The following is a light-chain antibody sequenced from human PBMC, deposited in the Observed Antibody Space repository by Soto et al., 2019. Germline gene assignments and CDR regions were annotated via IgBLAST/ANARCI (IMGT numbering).Light chain of an antibody. Sequence: DIQMTQSPSSLSASVGDRVTITCRASQYINTYLNWFRQKPGKAPELLIYAASSLQGGVPSRFSGSGSGTDFTLTISSLQPEDFATYYCQQSYSTPRTFGQGTKVEIK. CDR1: QYINTY. V-gene: IGKV1-39*01. J-gene: IGKJ1*01. CDR3: QQSYSTPRT. CDR2: AAS.